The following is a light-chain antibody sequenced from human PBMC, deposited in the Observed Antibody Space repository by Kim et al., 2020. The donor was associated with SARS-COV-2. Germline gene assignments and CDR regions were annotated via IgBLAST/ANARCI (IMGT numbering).Light chain of an antibody. CDR1: QSISRS. Sequence: SASVGDRVTITCRASQSISRSLASYQQKPGKAPKLLIYKASGLESGVPSRFSGSGSGTEFTLTISSLQPDDFATYYCQQYNNLLTFGQGTKVDSK. CDR3: QQYNNLLT. CDR2: KAS. V-gene: IGKV1-5*03. J-gene: IGKJ1*01.